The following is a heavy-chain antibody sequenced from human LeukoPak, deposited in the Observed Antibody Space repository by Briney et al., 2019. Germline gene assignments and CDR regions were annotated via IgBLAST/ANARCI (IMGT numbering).Heavy chain of an antibody. Sequence: PGGSLRLPCAASGFIFSNYNMNWVRQAPGKGPEWLPYISSSSGTIYYADSVKGRFTISGDNDKNSLYLQMNSLRAEDTAVYYCARALGYSYGYAVDYWGQGTLVTGSS. D-gene: IGHD5-18*01. CDR2: ISSSSGTI. V-gene: IGHV3-48*01. CDR1: GFIFSNYN. CDR3: ARALGYSYGYAVDY. J-gene: IGHJ4*02.